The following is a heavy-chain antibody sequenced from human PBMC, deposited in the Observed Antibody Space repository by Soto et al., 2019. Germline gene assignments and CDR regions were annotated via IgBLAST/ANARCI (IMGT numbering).Heavy chain of an antibody. CDR1: GFTFSSYS. CDR2: ISSSSSYI. Sequence: PGGSLTLSCAASGFTFSSYSMNWVRQAPGKGLEWVSSISSSSSYIYYADSVKGRFTISTDNAKNSLYLQMNSLRAEDTAVYYCVRGPKGITIFGVVIIWGQGTLVTVSS. J-gene: IGHJ4*02. V-gene: IGHV3-21*01. D-gene: IGHD3-3*01. CDR3: VRGPKGITIFGVVII.